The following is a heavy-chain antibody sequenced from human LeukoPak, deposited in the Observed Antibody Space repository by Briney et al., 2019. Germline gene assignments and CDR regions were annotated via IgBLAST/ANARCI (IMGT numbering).Heavy chain of an antibody. D-gene: IGHD3-10*02. CDR2: IREDGSQK. CDR1: GFTFSSSW. J-gene: IGHJ6*04. Sequence: PGRSLRLSCAASGFTFSSSWMTWVRQAPGKGLEWVASIREDGSQKSAVDSVRGRFTIARDNAKNSVYLQMDSLRAEDTAVYYCAELGITMIGGVWGKGTTVTISS. CDR3: AELGITMIGGV. V-gene: IGHV3-7*01.